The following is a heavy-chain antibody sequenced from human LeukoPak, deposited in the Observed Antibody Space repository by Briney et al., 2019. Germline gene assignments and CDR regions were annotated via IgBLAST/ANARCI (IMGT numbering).Heavy chain of an antibody. D-gene: IGHD4-23*01. J-gene: IGHJ4*02. V-gene: IGHV4-34*01. Sequence: PSETLSLTCAVYGGPFSGYYWSWIRQPPGKGLEWIGEINHSGSTNYNPSLKSRVTISVDTSKNHFSLKLYSVTAADTAVYYCARHTSYGGNSAFGDWGQGTLVTVSS. CDR1: GGPFSGYY. CDR3: ARHTSYGGNSAFGD. CDR2: INHSGST.